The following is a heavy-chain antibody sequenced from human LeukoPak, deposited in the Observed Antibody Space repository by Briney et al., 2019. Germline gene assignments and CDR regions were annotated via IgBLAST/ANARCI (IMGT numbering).Heavy chain of an antibody. CDR1: GFTFSSYA. CDR3: ATLKQWLHDLGFDY. CDR2: ISGSGGDA. Sequence: GGSLRLSCAASGFTFSSYAMGWVRLAPGKGLEWVSAISGSGGDAYYADPVKGRFTISRDNSKNTLYLQMNSLRAEDTAIYFCATLKQWLHDLGFDYWGQGTLVTVSS. D-gene: IGHD6-19*01. V-gene: IGHV3-23*01. J-gene: IGHJ4*02.